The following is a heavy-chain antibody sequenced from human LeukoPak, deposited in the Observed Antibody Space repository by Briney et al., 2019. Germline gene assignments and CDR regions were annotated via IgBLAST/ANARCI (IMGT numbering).Heavy chain of an antibody. V-gene: IGHV3-7*01. D-gene: IGHD2-15*01. CDR3: AGRHCSGGGCYFAGADPFDY. Sequence: GGSLRLSCATSGFTFSSNWMSWVRHVPGRGLDWVANIKPDGSAQYYAASVKGRFTVSRDNAKNSVYLQMNSLRVEDTAVYFCAGRHCSGGGCYFAGADPFDYWGQGTLVTVSS. CDR1: GFTFSSNW. CDR2: IKPDGSAQ. J-gene: IGHJ4*02.